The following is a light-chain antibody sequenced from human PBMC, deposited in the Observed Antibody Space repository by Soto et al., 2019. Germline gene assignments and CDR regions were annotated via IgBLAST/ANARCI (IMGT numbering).Light chain of an antibody. Sequence: EIVLTQSPGTLSLSPGERATLSCRASQSVSSNYLAWYQRKPGQAPRLLIYGASNRATGIPNRFSGSGSGTDLTLTSTRLEPEDFVVYYCQQYGSSPPTFGQGTKVEI. CDR2: GAS. CDR3: QQYGSSPPT. CDR1: QSVSSNY. V-gene: IGKV3-20*01. J-gene: IGKJ1*01.